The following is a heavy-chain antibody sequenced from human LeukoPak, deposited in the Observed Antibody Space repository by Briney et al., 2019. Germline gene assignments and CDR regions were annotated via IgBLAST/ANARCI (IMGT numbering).Heavy chain of an antibody. D-gene: IGHD5-12*01. CDR2: ISGSGGST. J-gene: IGHJ4*02. V-gene: IGHV3-23*01. Sequence: FTXXXXAMSWVRXAPGKGLEWVSAISGSGGSTYYADSVKGRFTISRDNSKNTLYLQMNSLRAEDTAVYYCAKVVALRDYFDYWGQGTLVTVSS. CDR3: AKVVALRDYFDY. CDR1: FTXXXXA.